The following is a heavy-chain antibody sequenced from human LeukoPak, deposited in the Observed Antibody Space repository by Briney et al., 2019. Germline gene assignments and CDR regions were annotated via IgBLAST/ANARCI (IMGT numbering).Heavy chain of an antibody. CDR1: GYTFSNHW. J-gene: IGHJ4*02. CDR3: AKSGGSRPLYFDY. D-gene: IGHD2-15*01. V-gene: IGHV5-51*01. Sequence: PGESLKISCKGSGYTFSNHWIGWVRQMPGRGLEWMGIIYPGDSDTRYSPSFQGQVTISADKSITTAYIQWSSLKASDAAMYFCAKSGGSRPLYFDYWGQGALVTVSS. CDR2: IYPGDSDT.